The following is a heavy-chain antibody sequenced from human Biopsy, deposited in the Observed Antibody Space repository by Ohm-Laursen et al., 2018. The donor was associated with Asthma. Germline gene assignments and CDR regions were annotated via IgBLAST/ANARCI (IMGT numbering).Heavy chain of an antibody. J-gene: IGHJ4*02. CDR3: ATASPFSIGY. D-gene: IGHD2-21*02. V-gene: IGHV4-31*09. CDR1: YGSITSGGYY. Sequence: SQTLSLTCTVSYGSITSGGYYWTWIRQHPGKGLEWIGFIYYSGSTYYNPSLKSRVTISLDKSKNQFSLNLFSVTAADTAVYYCATASPFSIGYWGQGTLVTVSS. CDR2: IYYSGST.